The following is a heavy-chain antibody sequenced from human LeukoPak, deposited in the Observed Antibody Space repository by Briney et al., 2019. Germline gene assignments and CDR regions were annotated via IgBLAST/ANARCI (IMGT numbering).Heavy chain of an antibody. V-gene: IGHV4-34*01. CDR1: GGSFSGYY. D-gene: IGHD3-10*01. CDR2: INHSGST. CDR3: ARRVVRGVIFYYYYYMDV. Sequence: PSETLSLTCAVYGGSFSGYYWSWIRQPPGKGLEWIGEINHSGSTNYNPSLKSRVTISVDTSKNQFSLKLSSVTAADTAVYYCARRVVRGVIFYYYYYMDVWGKGTTVTISS. J-gene: IGHJ6*03.